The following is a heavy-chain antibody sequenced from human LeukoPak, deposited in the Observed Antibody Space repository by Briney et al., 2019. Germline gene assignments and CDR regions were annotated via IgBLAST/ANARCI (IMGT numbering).Heavy chain of an antibody. Sequence: SETLSLTCAVYGGSFSGYYWSWIRQPPGKGLEWIGEINHRGSTYYNPSLKSRVTISVDTSKNQFSLKLSSVTAADTAVYYCARGPAGWFDPWGQGTLVTVSS. CDR3: ARGPAGWFDP. V-gene: IGHV4-34*01. J-gene: IGHJ5*02. CDR1: GGSFSGYY. CDR2: INHRGST.